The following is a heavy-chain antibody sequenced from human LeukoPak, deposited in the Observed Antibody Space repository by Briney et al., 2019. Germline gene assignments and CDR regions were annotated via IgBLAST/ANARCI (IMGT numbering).Heavy chain of an antibody. CDR1: GFTFSNYW. V-gene: IGHV3-23*01. J-gene: IGHJ4*02. CDR2: ISGSGGST. D-gene: IGHD3-10*01. Sequence: GGSLRLSCAASGFTFSNYWMSWVRQAPGKGLEWVSAISGSGGSTYYADSVKGRFTISRDNSKNTLYLQMNSLRAEDTAVYYCAKGNVLLWFGEPGDTFDYWGQGTLVTVSS. CDR3: AKGNVLLWFGEPGDTFDY.